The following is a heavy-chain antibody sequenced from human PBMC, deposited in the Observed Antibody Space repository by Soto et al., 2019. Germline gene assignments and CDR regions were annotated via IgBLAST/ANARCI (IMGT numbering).Heavy chain of an antibody. J-gene: IGHJ6*02. V-gene: IGHV4-59*02. CDR1: GASVINVY. CDR3: ARHPTIARFENGLDV. CDR2: VYDSGST. Sequence: SETLSLTCTVTGASVINVYWNWIRQPPGKGLEWIGFVYDSGSTSYNSSLKSRLTISVDTSKNQFSLKLSSVTAADTAVYYCARHPTIARFENGLDVWGQGTMVTV. D-gene: IGHD1-1*01.